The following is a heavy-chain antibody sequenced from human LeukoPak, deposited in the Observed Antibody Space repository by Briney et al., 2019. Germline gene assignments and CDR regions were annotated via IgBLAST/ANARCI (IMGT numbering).Heavy chain of an antibody. CDR3: ARRRGTEMYYYYYYMDV. V-gene: IGHV1-18*01. J-gene: IGHJ6*03. Sequence: GASVKVSCKASGYAFTSYGISWVRQAPGQGLEWMGWISAYNGNTNYAQKLQGRVTMTTDTSTSTAYMELRSLRSDDTAVYYCARRRGTEMYYYYYYMDVWGKGTTVTVSS. D-gene: IGHD1-26*01. CDR2: ISAYNGNT. CDR1: GYAFTSYG.